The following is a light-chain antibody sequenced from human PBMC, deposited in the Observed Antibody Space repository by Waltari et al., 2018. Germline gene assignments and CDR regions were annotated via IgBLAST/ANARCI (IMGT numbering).Light chain of an antibody. CDR3: LQDYDYPLT. J-gene: IGKJ4*01. CDR1: QDIGHD. CDR2: AAS. V-gene: IGKV1-6*01. Sequence: AIQMTQSPSSLSSSVGDRVTITCRASQDIGHDLGWYQQKPGKAPKLLIYAASSLQSGVPSRFSGAGSGTNFTLTISSLQSEDFATYYCLQDYDYPLTFGGATKVAIK.